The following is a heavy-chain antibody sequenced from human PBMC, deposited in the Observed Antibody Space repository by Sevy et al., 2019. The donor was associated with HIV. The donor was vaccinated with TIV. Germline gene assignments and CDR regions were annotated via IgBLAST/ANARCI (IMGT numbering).Heavy chain of an antibody. CDR2: ISYDGSNK. CDR3: ARDRRFVVVPAALDY. J-gene: IGHJ4*02. D-gene: IGHD2-2*01. V-gene: IGHV3-30-3*01. Sequence: GGSLRLSCAASGFTFSSYAMHWVRQAPGKGLEWVAVISYDGSNKYYADSVKGRFTISRDNSKNTLYLQMNSRRAEDTAVYYCARDRRFVVVPAALDYWGQGTLVTVSS. CDR1: GFTFSSYA.